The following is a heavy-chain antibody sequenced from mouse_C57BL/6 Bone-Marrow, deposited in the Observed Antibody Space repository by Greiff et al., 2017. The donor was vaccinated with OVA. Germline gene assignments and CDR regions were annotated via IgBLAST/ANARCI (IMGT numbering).Heavy chain of an antibody. CDR3: ARNEGYDGYLAWFAY. D-gene: IGHD2-3*01. CDR2: IDPSDSYT. J-gene: IGHJ3*01. V-gene: IGHV1-69*01. Sequence: QVQLQQPGAELVMPGASVKLSCKASGYTFTSYWMHWVKQRPGQGLEWIGEIDPSDSYTNYNQKFKGKSTLTVDKSSSTAYMQLSSLTSEDSAVYYCARNEGYDGYLAWFAYWGQGTLVTVSA. CDR1: GYTFTSYW.